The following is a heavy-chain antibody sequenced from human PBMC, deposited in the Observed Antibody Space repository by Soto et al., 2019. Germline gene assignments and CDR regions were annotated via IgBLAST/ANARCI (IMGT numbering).Heavy chain of an antibody. CDR1: GFSFNNYA. J-gene: IGHJ3*02. CDR3: SKGVRTSWLRGGFDM. D-gene: IGHD2-2*01. CDR2: ISSNSGSV. V-gene: IGHV3-9*01. Sequence: EVELVESGGGMVQPGRSLRLSCAASGFSFNNYAMHWVRQVPGKGLEWVSGISSNSGSVGYADSVKGRFTSSRDNGKNPLYLEMDSLAVEDAGLYFCSKGVRTSWLRGGFDMWGQGTMVTASS.